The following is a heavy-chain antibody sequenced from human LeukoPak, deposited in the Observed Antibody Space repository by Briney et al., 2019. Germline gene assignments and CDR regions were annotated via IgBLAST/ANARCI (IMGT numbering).Heavy chain of an antibody. CDR2: VDPSDSSA. CDR3: ARLGYGDYGMDV. CDR1: GYKFSSHF. D-gene: IGHD4-17*01. J-gene: IGHJ6*04. Sequence: GESLTISCKASGYKFSSHFISWVRQMPGTGLEWMGRVDPSDSSATYSPSFQRHVTISTDKPIATAYLQWTDLKSSDTAIYYCARLGYGDYGMDVWGEGTTVTVSS. V-gene: IGHV5-10-1*01.